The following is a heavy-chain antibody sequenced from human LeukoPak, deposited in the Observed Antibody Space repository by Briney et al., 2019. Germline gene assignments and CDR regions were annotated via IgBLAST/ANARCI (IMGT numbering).Heavy chain of an antibody. J-gene: IGHJ4*02. CDR1: GGSISSNHW. V-gene: IGHV4-4*02. CDR3: ARHRSGWLQSSFDY. CDR2: IFHSGST. D-gene: IGHD5-24*01. Sequence: SETLSLTCAVSGGSISSNHWWSWVRQPPGKGLEWIGEIFHSGSTNYNPALKSRVTISVDTSKNQFSLKLSSVTAADTAVYYCARHRSGWLQSSFDYWGQGTLVTVSS.